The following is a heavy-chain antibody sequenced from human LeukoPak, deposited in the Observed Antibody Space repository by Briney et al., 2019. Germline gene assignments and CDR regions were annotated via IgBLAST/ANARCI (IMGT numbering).Heavy chain of an antibody. J-gene: IGHJ6*03. CDR1: GYTFNSFG. D-gene: IGHD4-23*01. CDR3: ARDVSRRDRRDSNSFFFYDYFMDV. V-gene: IGHV1-18*01. Sequence: ASVKLSCKASGYTFNSFGISWVRQAPGEGLEWMGWISADNGHTSNAQKVQGRMTMTTDTSTTTAFMELRSLRLDDTAVYYCARDVSRRDRRDSNSFFFYDYFMDVWGKGTTVTVSS. CDR2: ISADNGHT.